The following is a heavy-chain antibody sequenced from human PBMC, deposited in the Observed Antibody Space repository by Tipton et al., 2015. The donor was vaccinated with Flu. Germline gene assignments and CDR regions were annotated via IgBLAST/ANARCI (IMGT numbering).Heavy chain of an antibody. Sequence: LSLTCAASGFTFDDYSMHWVRQVPGKGLEWVSLISWDGVSIQYAESVKGRFTISRDNRENHLFLQMNSLRTDDTALYYCAKAGPLCRGDGCYTSYYFDSWGQGTLVTVSS. CDR2: ISWDGVSI. CDR1: GFTFDDYS. D-gene: IGHD2-15*01. CDR3: AKAGPLCRGDGCYTSYYFDS. J-gene: IGHJ4*02. V-gene: IGHV3-43*01.